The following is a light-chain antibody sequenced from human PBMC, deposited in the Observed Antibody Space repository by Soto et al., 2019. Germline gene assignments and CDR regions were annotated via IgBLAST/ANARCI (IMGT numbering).Light chain of an antibody. V-gene: IGKV1-5*03. CDR3: QQYNSYST. CDR2: NAS. Sequence: DIQMTQSPSTLSGSVGDRVTITCRASESISSWLAWYQQKPGKAPKLLIYNASSLESGVPSRFSGSGAGTEFTLTISSLQPDDFTTYYCQQYNSYSTFDGGTKVEIK. CDR1: ESISSW. J-gene: IGKJ4*01.